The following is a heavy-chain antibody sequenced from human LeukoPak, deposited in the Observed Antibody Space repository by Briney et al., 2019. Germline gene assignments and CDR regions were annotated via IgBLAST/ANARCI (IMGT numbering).Heavy chain of an antibody. Sequence: SETLSLTCTVSGGSISSSSSYWGWIRQPPGKGLEWVGSIYYSGTTYYNPSLESRVTISVDTSKNQFSLRVKFVTAADTAGYYCARHVSNNFEGWFDPWGQGIEVTVSS. D-gene: IGHD1-1*01. CDR1: GGSISSSSSY. J-gene: IGHJ5*02. V-gene: IGHV4-39*01. CDR2: IYYSGTT. CDR3: ARHVSNNFEGWFDP.